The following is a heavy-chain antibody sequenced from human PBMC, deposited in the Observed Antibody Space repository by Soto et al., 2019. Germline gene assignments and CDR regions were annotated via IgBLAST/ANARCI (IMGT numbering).Heavy chain of an antibody. V-gene: IGHV4-31*03. CDR3: ARSSYYDYVWGSYPDY. D-gene: IGHD3-16*01. CDR2: IYYSGST. J-gene: IGHJ4*02. Sequence: QVQLQESGPGLVKPSQTLSLTCTVSGGSISSGGYYWSWIRQHPGKGLEWIGYIYYSGSTYYNPSFKSRVTLSVDTSKNQFSLKLSSVTAADTAVYYCARSSYYDYVWGSYPDYWGQGTLVTVSS. CDR1: GGSISSGGYY.